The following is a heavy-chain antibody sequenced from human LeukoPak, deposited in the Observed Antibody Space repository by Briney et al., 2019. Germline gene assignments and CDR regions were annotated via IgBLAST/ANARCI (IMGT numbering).Heavy chain of an antibody. D-gene: IGHD3-9*01. CDR1: GFTFSSYA. V-gene: IGHV3-23*01. CDR3: AKSEHYDILTGYYKCDY. Sequence: SGGSLRLSCAASGFTFSSYAMSWVRQAPGKGLEWVSAISGSGGSTYYADSVKGRFTISRDNSKNTLYLQMNSLRAEDTAVYYCAKSEHYDILTGYYKCDYWGQGTLVTVSS. J-gene: IGHJ4*02. CDR2: ISGSGGST.